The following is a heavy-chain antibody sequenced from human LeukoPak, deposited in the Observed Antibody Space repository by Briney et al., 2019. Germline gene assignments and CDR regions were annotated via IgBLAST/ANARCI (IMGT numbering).Heavy chain of an antibody. D-gene: IGHD5-24*01. CDR2: ISYDGSNK. CDR3: ARDPDGYIALFDY. J-gene: IGHJ4*02. V-gene: IGHV3-30*03. CDR1: RFTFSSHN. Sequence: GGSLRLSCAASRFTFSSHNMHWVRQAPGKGLEWVAVISYDGSNKYYADSVKGRFTISRDNSKNTLYLQMNSLRAEDTAVYYCARDPDGYIALFDYWGQGTLVTVSS.